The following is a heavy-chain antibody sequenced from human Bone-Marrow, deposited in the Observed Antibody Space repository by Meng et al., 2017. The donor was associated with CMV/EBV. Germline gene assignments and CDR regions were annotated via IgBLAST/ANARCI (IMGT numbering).Heavy chain of an antibody. CDR3: ARLTSPGDY. Sequence: GESLKTSCAASGFTFSSYSMNWVRQAPGKGLEWVSSISSSSSYIYYADSVKGRFTISRDNAKNSLYLQMNSLRAEDTAVYYCARLTSPGDYWGQGTLVTGSS. V-gene: IGHV3-21*01. CDR2: ISSSSSYI. CDR1: GFTFSSYS. J-gene: IGHJ4*02. D-gene: IGHD6-6*01.